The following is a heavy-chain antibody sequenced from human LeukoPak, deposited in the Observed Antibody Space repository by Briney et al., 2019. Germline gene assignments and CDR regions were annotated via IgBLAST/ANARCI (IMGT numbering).Heavy chain of an antibody. CDR3: ARGQYRHYDYVWGSYRYGWFDP. D-gene: IGHD3-16*02. J-gene: IGHJ5*02. Sequence: RASVNVSCKASGYTFTSYDINWVRQATGQGLEWMGWMNPNSGNTGYAQKFQGRVTMTRNTFISTAYMELSSLRSEDTAVYYCARGQYRHYDYVWGSYRYGWFDPWGQGTLVTVSS. V-gene: IGHV1-8*01. CDR2: MNPNSGNT. CDR1: GYTFTSYD.